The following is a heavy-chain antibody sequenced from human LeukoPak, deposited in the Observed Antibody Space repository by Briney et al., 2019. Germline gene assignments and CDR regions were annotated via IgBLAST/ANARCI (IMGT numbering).Heavy chain of an antibody. Sequence: GGSLRLSCAASGFTFSNYAMSWVRQAPGKGLEWVAVISYDGSNKYYADSVKGRFTISRDNSKNTLYLQMNSLRAEDTAVYYCARLSTTRYCSSTSCSTYTSFDYWGQGTLVTVSS. CDR3: ARLSTTRYCSSTSCSTYTSFDY. CDR2: ISYDGSNK. D-gene: IGHD2-2*01. V-gene: IGHV3-30-3*01. CDR1: GFTFSNYA. J-gene: IGHJ4*02.